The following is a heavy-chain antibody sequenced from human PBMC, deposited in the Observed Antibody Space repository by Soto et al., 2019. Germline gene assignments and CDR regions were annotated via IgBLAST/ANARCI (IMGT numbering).Heavy chain of an antibody. CDR2: INSDGSTT. CDR3: ARVGQGRYDSDY. V-gene: IGHV3-74*01. J-gene: IGHJ4*02. Sequence: EVHLVESGGGSVQPGGSLRLSCAGSGFAFISYWIHWVRQVPGKGLVWVSRINSDGSTTSYADSVRGRFTISRDIAKDTLYLQMNSLRAEDTALYYCARVGQGRYDSDYWGQGTLVTVPS. D-gene: IGHD3-9*01. CDR1: GFAFISYW.